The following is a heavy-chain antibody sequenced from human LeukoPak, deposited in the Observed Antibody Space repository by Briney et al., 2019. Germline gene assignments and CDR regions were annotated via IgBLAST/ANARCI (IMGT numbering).Heavy chain of an antibody. D-gene: IGHD2-21*02. Sequence: SETLTLTCTVSGGSSSSSSYYWDWIRQPPGKGLEWIGSIYYSGSTYYNPSLKSRVTISVDTSKNQFSLRLSSVTAADTAVYYCARELVVTGLLVDYWGQGTLVTVSS. CDR1: GGSSSSSSYY. CDR2: IYYSGST. V-gene: IGHV4-39*07. CDR3: ARELVVTGLLVDY. J-gene: IGHJ4*02.